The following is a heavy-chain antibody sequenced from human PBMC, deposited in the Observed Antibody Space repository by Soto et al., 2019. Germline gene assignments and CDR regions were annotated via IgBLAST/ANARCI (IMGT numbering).Heavy chain of an antibody. CDR2: ISVGGSA. D-gene: IGHD2-2*02. J-gene: IGHJ4*02. CDR1: GFTFSNYA. CDR3: AKRAPDTYYFDY. Sequence: EVQLLESGGGLIQPGGSLRLSCAVSGFTFSNYAMSWVRQAPGKGLEWVSTISVGGSAFYADSVKGRFTISRDNSKNTLFLQMYSLRAEDTALYHCAKRAPDTYYFDYWGQGTLATVS. V-gene: IGHV3-23*01.